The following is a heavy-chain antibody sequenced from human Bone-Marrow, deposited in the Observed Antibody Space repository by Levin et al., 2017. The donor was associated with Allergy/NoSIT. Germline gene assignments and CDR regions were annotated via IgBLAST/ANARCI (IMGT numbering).Heavy chain of an antibody. Sequence: PGGSLRLSCVVSGFTFSDYAMHWVRQAPGKGLEWVAVISNDGRNKYHADSVKGRLTISRDNSKNTLFLQMNSLRPDDTAVYYCVRDRGDTTGWVPQYFDYWGQGTLVTVSS. D-gene: IGHD6-19*01. CDR3: VRDRGDTTGWVPQYFDY. V-gene: IGHV3-30*04. CDR2: ISNDGRNK. J-gene: IGHJ4*02. CDR1: GFTFSDYA.